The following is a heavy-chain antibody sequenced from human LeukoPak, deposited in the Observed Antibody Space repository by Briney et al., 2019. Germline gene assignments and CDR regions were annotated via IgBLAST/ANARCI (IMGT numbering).Heavy chain of an antibody. CDR1: GFTFSSYG. J-gene: IGHJ6*02. Sequence: GGSLRLSCAASGFTFSSYGMHWVRQAPGKGLEWVAVISYDGSNKYYADSVKGRFTISRDNSKNTLYLQMNSLRAEDTAVYYCAKPLTFMYSSSPGMDVWGQGTTVTVSS. V-gene: IGHV3-30*18. CDR3: AKPLTFMYSSSPGMDV. CDR2: ISYDGSNK. D-gene: IGHD6-13*01.